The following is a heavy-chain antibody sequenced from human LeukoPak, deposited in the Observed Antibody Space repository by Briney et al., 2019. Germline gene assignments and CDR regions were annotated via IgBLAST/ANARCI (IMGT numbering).Heavy chain of an antibody. D-gene: IGHD2-2*03. J-gene: IGHJ4*02. CDR3: ARDGYLAADY. CDR1: GGSISSYY. Sequence: SETLSLTCSVFGGSISSYYWSWIRQPPGRGLEWIGYTYYSGRTSYNPSLKSRVTISVDTSKNQFSLNLSSVTAADTAVYYCARDGYLAADYWGQGTLVTVSS. V-gene: IGHV4-59*12. CDR2: TYYSGRT.